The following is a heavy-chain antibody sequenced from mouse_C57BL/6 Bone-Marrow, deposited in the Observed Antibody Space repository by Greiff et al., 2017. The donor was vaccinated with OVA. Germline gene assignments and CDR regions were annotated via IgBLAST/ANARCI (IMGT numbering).Heavy chain of an antibody. Sequence: QVQLQQSGAELVKPGASVKISCKASGYAFSSYWMNWVKQRPGKGLEWIGQIYPGDGDTNYNGKFKGKATLTADKSSSTAYMQLSSLTSEDSAVYFCARYGSSYGRNYAMDYWGQGTSVTVSS. CDR3: ARYGSSYGRNYAMDY. CDR1: GYAFSSYW. CDR2: IYPGDGDT. V-gene: IGHV1-80*01. D-gene: IGHD1-1*01. J-gene: IGHJ4*01.